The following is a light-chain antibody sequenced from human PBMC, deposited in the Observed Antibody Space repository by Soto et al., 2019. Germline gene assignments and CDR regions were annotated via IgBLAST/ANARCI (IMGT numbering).Light chain of an antibody. CDR1: QSISSY. Sequence: DIQKTQSPAALSASDGDRVTITCRASQSISSYLNWYQQKPGKAPKLLIYAASSLQSGVPSRFSGSGSGTDFTLTISSLQSEDFAVYYCQQYNNWPLFGGGTKVDI. V-gene: IGKV1-39*01. J-gene: IGKJ4*01. CDR3: QQYNNWPL. CDR2: AAS.